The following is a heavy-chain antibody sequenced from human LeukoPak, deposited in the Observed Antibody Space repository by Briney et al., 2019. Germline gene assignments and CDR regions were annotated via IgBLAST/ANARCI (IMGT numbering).Heavy chain of an antibody. CDR3: ARVLWFGELKFIYYMDV. V-gene: IGHV3-64*01. D-gene: IGHD3-10*01. Sequence: GGSLRLSCESSGYTFSSYAMHWVRQAPGKGLEYVAAISSDGRITYYANFVKGRFTISRDNAKNSLYLQMNSLRAEDTAVYYCARVLWFGELKFIYYMDVWGKGTTVTVSS. CDR2: ISSDGRIT. J-gene: IGHJ6*03. CDR1: GYTFSSYA.